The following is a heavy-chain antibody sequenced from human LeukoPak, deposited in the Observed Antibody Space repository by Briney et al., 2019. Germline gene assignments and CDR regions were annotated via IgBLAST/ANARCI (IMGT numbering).Heavy chain of an antibody. V-gene: IGHV4-61*01. CDR3: ARGDYSGGFGELLL. CDR1: GGSVSSGSYY. CDR2: IYYSGST. D-gene: IGHD3-10*01. J-gene: IGHJ4*02. Sequence: SETLSLTCTVSGGSVSSGSYYWSWIRQPPGKGLEWIGYIYYSGSTNYNPSLKSRVTISVDTSKNQFSLKLSSVTAADTAVYYRARGDYSGGFGELLLWGQGTLVTVSS.